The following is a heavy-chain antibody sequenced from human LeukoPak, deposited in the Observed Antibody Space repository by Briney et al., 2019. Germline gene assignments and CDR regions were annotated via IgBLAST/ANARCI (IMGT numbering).Heavy chain of an antibody. CDR2: IYPGDSDT. J-gene: IGHJ6*02. V-gene: IGHV5-51*01. Sequence: GESLKISCKGSGYSFTSYWIGWVRQMPGKGLEWMGIIYPGDSDTRYSPSFQGQVTISADKSISTAYLQWSSLKASDTAMYYCARSYEIFGVDYYGMDVWGQGTTVTVSS. CDR1: GYSFTSYW. D-gene: IGHD3-3*01. CDR3: ARSYEIFGVDYYGMDV.